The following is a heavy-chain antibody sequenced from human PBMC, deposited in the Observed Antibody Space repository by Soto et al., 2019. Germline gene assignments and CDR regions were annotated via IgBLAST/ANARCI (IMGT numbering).Heavy chain of an antibody. J-gene: IGHJ4*02. CDR1: GFTFSSYG. Sequence: GGSLRLSCAASGFTFSSYGMHWVRQAPGKGLEWVAVIWYDGSNKYYADSVKGRFTISRDNSKNTLYLQMNSLRAEDTAVYYCARDGVVVVPAAMPGYFDYWGQGTLVTVSS. CDR3: ARDGVVVVPAAMPGYFDY. CDR2: IWYDGSNK. D-gene: IGHD2-2*01. V-gene: IGHV3-33*01.